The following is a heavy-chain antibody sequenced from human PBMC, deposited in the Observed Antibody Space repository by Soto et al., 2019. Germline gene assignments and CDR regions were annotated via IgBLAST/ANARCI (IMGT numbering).Heavy chain of an antibody. CDR3: ARDPLWGTAMVLWYFDL. D-gene: IGHD5-18*01. Sequence: ESGGGVVQPGRSLRLSCAASGFTFSSYAMHWVRQAPGKGLEWVAVISYDGSNKYYADSVKGRFTMSRDNSKNTLYLQMNSLRAEDTAVYYCARDPLWGTAMVLWYFDLWGRGTLVTVYS. J-gene: IGHJ2*01. V-gene: IGHV3-30-3*01. CDR2: ISYDGSNK. CDR1: GFTFSSYA.